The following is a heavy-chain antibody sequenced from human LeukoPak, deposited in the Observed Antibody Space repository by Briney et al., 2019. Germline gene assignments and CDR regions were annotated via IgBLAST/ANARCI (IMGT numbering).Heavy chain of an antibody. D-gene: IGHD1/OR15-1a*01. CDR2: ISGSGGST. CDR1: GFTFSSYA. CDR3: ANNNRDYYYGMDV. Sequence: GGSLRLSCAASGFTFSSYAMSWVRQAPGKGLEWVSAISGSGGSTYYADSVKGRFTTSRDNSKNTLYLQVNSLRAEDTAVYYCANNNRDYYYGMDVWGKGTTVTVSS. V-gene: IGHV3-23*01. J-gene: IGHJ6*04.